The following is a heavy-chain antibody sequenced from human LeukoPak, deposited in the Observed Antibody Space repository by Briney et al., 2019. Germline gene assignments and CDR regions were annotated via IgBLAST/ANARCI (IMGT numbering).Heavy chain of an antibody. J-gene: IGHJ5*02. V-gene: IGHV3-7*01. CDR3: ARHGGGWLVRSRFDP. CDR2: IKQDGSEK. CDR1: GFTFSSYW. D-gene: IGHD6-19*01. Sequence: GGSLRLSCAASGFTFSSYWMSWVRQAPGKGLEWVANIKQDGSEKYYVDSVEGRFTISRDKAKNSLYLQMNSLRAEDTAVYYCARHGGGWLVRSRFDPWGQGTLVTVSS.